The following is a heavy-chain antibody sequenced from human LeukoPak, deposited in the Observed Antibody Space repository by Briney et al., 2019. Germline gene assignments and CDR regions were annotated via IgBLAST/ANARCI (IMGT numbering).Heavy chain of an antibody. CDR1: VGSLSSSSYY. D-gene: IGHD4/OR15-4a*01. Sequence: SQTLSLTCTLSVGSLSSSSYYWGWVRQPPGSGREWRGCIYYSGTTYYNPSLKRRVTMSVDTSKSHFSLKLSSVTAADTAVYYCARRKGAYSYYYYYMDVWGKGTPVTVSS. J-gene: IGHJ6*03. V-gene: IGHV4-39*02. CDR2: IYYSGTT. CDR3: ARRKGAYSYYYYYMDV.